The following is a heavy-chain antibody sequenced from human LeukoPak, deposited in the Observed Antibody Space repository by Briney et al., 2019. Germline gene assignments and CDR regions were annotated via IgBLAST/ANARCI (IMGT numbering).Heavy chain of an antibody. J-gene: IGHJ3*02. D-gene: IGHD6-6*01. CDR2: ISYDGSNK. CDR1: GFTFSSYA. V-gene: IGHV3-30-3*01. CDR3: SREQSIASPNAFDI. Sequence: GGSLRLSCAASGFTFSSYAMHWVRQAPGKGLEWVAVISYDGSNKYYADSVKGRFTISRDNSKNTLYLQMNSLRAEDTAVYYCSREQSIASPNAFDIWGQGTMVTVSS.